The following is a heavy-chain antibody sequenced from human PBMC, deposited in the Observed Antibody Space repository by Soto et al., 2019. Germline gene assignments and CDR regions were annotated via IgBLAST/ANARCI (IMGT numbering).Heavy chain of an antibody. D-gene: IGHD3-10*01. Sequence: GGSLRLSCAASGFTFDDYAMHWGRQAPGKSLEWVSGISWNSGSIGYADSVKGRFTISRDNAKNSLYLQMNSLRAEDTALYYCAKDIGYGSGSYFTWFEPWGQGTLVTVSS. CDR1: GFTFDDYA. CDR2: ISWNSGSI. J-gene: IGHJ5*02. CDR3: AKDIGYGSGSYFTWFEP. V-gene: IGHV3-9*01.